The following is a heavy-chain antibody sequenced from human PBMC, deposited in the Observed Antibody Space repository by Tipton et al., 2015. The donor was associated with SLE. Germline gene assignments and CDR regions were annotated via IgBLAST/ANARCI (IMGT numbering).Heavy chain of an antibody. V-gene: IGHV4-31*03. CDR3: ARTVGSHRNYYFDY. CDR2: TYYGGTT. J-gene: IGHJ4*02. CDR1: GGSISTGRYY. Sequence: TLSLTCTVSGGSISTGRYYWSWIRQNPGKGLEWIGHTYYGGTTYYNPSLKSRVTMSIDTSKNQFSMKLSSVTAADTAVYYCARTVGSHRNYYFDYWGQGTLVTVSP. D-gene: IGHD1-26*01.